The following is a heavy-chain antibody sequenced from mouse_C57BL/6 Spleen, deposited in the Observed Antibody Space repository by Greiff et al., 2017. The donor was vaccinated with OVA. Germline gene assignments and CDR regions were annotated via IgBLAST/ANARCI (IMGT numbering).Heavy chain of an antibody. Sequence: QVQLQQPGAELVKPGASVKMSCKASGYTFTSYWITWVKQRPGQGLEWIGDIYPGSGSTNYNENFKSKATLTVDTSSSTAYMQLSSLTSADSAVYYCARGGGGSFDYWGQGTTLTVSS. CDR1: GYTFTSYW. CDR2: IYPGSGST. V-gene: IGHV1-55*01. CDR3: ARGGGGSFDY. J-gene: IGHJ2*01.